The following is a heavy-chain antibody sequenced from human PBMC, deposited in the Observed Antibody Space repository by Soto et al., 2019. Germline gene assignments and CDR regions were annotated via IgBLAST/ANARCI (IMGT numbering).Heavy chain of an antibody. D-gene: IGHD3-10*01. Sequence: EVQLVESGGGLIQPGGSLRLSCAVSGFTVSNNYMSWVRQAPGKGLEGVSVIYSGGYTAYGDSVKGRFTISRDNSKNTLNFKMNILGADDTGVYYWGTEAGGGGYWGQGTLVTVSS. CDR2: IYSGGYT. J-gene: IGHJ4*02. V-gene: IGHV3-53*01. CDR1: GFTVSNNY. CDR3: GTEAGGGGY.